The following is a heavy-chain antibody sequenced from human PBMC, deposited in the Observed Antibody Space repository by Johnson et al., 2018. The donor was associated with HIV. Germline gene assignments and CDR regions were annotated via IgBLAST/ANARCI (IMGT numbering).Heavy chain of an antibody. Sequence: QVQLVESGGGLVQPGGSLRLSCAVSGFKFSDFYMTWIRQVPGKGLECVAYLSSSGAGIYYADSVRGRFTISRDNAKNSLFLQMNSLSAEDTAIYYCARDPPGRAFDVWGLGTTVTVSS. CDR2: LSSSGAGI. J-gene: IGHJ3*01. V-gene: IGHV3-11*04. CDR3: ARDPPGRAFDV. CDR1: GFKFSDFY.